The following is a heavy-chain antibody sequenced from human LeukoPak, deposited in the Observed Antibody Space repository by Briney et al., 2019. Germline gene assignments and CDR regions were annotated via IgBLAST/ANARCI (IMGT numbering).Heavy chain of an antibody. CDR3: AKDGGQGADY. J-gene: IGHJ4*02. V-gene: IGHV3-23*01. Sequence: SGGSLRLSCAASGFTFSSYAMSWVRQAPGKGLEWVSAISGSGGTTYYADSVKGRFTISRDNSKNTLYLQMNSLRAEDMAVYYCAKDGGQGADYWGQGTLVSVSS. CDR1: GFTFSSYA. D-gene: IGHD3-16*01. CDR2: ISGSGGTT.